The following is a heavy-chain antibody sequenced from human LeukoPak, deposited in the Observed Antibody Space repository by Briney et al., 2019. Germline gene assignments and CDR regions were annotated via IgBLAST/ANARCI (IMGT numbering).Heavy chain of an antibody. J-gene: IGHJ4*02. CDR1: GFSFTDYP. V-gene: IGHV3-48*02. Sequence: GGSLRLSCATSGFSFTDYPMNWVRQAPGKGLEWISNIRTTAEGAKYAYYADSVKGRVTISRDDGKNTLYLHMNSLRDDDTAVYFCATDQRYAFDYWGQGILVTVSS. CDR3: ATDQRYAFDY. D-gene: IGHD3-9*01. CDR2: IRTTAEGAKYA.